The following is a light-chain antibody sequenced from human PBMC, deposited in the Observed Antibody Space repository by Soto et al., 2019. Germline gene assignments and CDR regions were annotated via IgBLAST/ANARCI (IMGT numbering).Light chain of an antibody. V-gene: IGLV1-51*02. Sequence: QSVLTQPPSVSAAPGQKVTISCSGSSSNIGNNYVSWYQQLPGTAPKLLIYENNKRPSGIPDRFSGSKSGTSATLGITGIQTGDEADYYCGTWDSSLSAHVFGTGTKVTVL. CDR1: SSNIGNNY. CDR3: GTWDSSLSAHV. CDR2: ENN. J-gene: IGLJ1*01.